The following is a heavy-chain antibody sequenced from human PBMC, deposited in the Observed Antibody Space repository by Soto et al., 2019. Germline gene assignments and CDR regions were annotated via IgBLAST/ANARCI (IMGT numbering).Heavy chain of an antibody. CDR1: GYTFTSYD. CDR2: MNPNSGNT. D-gene: IGHD3-9*01. J-gene: IGHJ3*02. CDR3: ARGLVIPYVAFDI. Sequence: ASVKVSCKASGYTFTSYDINWVRQATGQGLEWMGWMNPNSGNTGYAQKFQGRVTMTKNTSISTAYMELSSLRSEDTAVYYCARGLVIPYVAFDIWGQGTMVTVS. V-gene: IGHV1-8*01.